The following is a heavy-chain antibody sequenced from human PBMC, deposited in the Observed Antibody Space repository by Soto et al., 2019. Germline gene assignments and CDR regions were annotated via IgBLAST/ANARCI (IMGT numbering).Heavy chain of an antibody. Sequence: ASVKVSCKAPRDTFTSYYINWVRQAPGQGLEWMGVINPHGGSTAYAQKFKGRVTLTRDTSASTVYMEVSSLTSEDTAMYYCARSSGGNFGIIIEGTNWFAPWGRGTLVTGSS. J-gene: IGHJ5*02. CDR1: RDTFTSYY. V-gene: IGHV1-46*01. CDR2: INPHGGST. CDR3: ARSSGGNFGIIIEGTNWFAP. D-gene: IGHD1-26*01.